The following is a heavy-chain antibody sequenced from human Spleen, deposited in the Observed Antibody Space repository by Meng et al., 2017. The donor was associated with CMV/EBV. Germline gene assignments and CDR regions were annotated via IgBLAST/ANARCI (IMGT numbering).Heavy chain of an antibody. CDR3: ASTGDGDYRLQLS. CDR2: VYFTGVT. Sequence: SETLSLTCSVSGASITSSYWSWIRQAPGKGLEWIGHVYFTGVTKYTASLRSRVTISIDTSKSQFSPNVSSVTAADTAVYYCASTGDGDYRLQLSWGQGTLVTVSS. CDR1: GASITSSY. J-gene: IGHJ5*02. D-gene: IGHD4-17*01. V-gene: IGHV4-59*01.